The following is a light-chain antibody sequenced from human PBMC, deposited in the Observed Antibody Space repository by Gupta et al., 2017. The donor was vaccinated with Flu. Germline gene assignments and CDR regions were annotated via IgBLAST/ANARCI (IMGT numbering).Light chain of an antibody. J-gene: IGLJ3*02. CDR2: RND. CDR1: SSNIGSNF. Sequence: QSVLTQPPSASGTPGQRVIISCSGSSSNIGSNFVYWYQQVPGTTPKLLIYRNDQRSSGVPDRFSGSKSDTSASLAISGLRSDDEADDYCAVWDDSLSGRVFGGGTKLTVL. V-gene: IGLV1-47*01. CDR3: AVWDDSLSGRV.